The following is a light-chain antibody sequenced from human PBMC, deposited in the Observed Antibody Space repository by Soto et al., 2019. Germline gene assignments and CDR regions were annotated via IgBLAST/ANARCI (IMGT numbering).Light chain of an antibody. J-gene: IGLJ1*01. CDR2: GST. CDR3: QSYDSSLCGYV. Sequence: QSVLTQPPSLSGAPGQRVTISCTGSGSNIGAPYDVHWYQHLPGTAPKLLIYGSTNRPSGVPGRFSGSKSGTSASLAITGLQAEDEADYYCQSYDSSLCGYVFGAGTKVTVL. V-gene: IGLV1-40*01. CDR1: GSNIGAPYD.